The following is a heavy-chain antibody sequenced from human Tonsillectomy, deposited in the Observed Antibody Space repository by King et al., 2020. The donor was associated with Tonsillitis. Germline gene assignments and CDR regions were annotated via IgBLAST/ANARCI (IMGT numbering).Heavy chain of an antibody. CDR1: GFIFDDYT. V-gene: IGHV3-43*01. CDR3: AKGPDWSPGNDAFDI. J-gene: IGHJ3*02. CDR2: ISWDGGSK. D-gene: IGHD3/OR15-3a*01. Sequence: QLVQSGGVVVQPGGSLRLSCAASGFIFDDYTMHWVRQAPGKGLEWVSFISWDGGSKHYADSVSGRFTISRDNSKNSLYLQMNSLRTDDTALYYCAKGPDWSPGNDAFDIWGQGTMVTVSS.